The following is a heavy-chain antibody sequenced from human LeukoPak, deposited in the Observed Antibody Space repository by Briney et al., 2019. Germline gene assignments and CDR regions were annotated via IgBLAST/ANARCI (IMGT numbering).Heavy chain of an antibody. CDR3: ARDGNSGWYSDY. Sequence: GGSLRLSCAPSGFTFTDYGMRWVRQAPGKGMEWVSGISWNGGNADYTDSVKGRFTISRDNAKNSLYLQMNSLRVEDTAFYYCARDGNSGWYSDYWGQGALVTVSS. J-gene: IGHJ4*02. CDR1: GFTFTDYG. D-gene: IGHD6-19*01. CDR2: ISWNGGNA. V-gene: IGHV3-20*04.